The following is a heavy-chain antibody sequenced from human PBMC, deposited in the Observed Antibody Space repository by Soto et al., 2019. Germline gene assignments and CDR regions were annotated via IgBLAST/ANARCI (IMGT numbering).Heavy chain of an antibody. D-gene: IGHD3-10*01. J-gene: IGHJ4*02. Sequence: GGSLRLSCAASGFTFSSYWMHWVRQAPGKGLVWVSRINSDGSSTSYADSVKGRFTISRDNAKNTLCLQMNSLRAEDTAVYYSERVGGSGSQLGFWGQGTLVTVSS. CDR1: GFTFSSYW. CDR3: ERVGGSGSQLGF. CDR2: INSDGSST. V-gene: IGHV3-74*01.